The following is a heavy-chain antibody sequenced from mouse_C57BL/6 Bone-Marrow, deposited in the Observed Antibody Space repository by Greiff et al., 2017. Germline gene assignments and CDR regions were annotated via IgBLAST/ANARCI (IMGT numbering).Heavy chain of an antibody. V-gene: IGHV5-12*01. CDR1: GFTFSDYY. J-gene: IGHJ3*01. D-gene: IGHD2-4*01. CDR2: ISNGGGST. CDR3: ARHEGLRGFAY. Sequence: DVKLVESGGGLVQPGGSLKLSCAASGFTFSDYYMYWVRQTPEKRLEWVAYISNGGGSTYYPDTVKGRFTISRDNAKNTLYLQMSRLKSEDTAMDYCARHEGLRGFAYWGQGTLVTVST.